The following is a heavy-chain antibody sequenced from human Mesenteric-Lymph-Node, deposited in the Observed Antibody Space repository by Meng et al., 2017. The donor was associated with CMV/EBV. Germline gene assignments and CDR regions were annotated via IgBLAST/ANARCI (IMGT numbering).Heavy chain of an antibody. CDR3: AKVVGATLDY. V-gene: IGHV3-23*03. D-gene: IGHD1-26*01. Sequence: GGSLRLSCAASGFTFSSYEMNWVRQAPGKGLEWVSVIYSGGVTTYSADSVKGRFTISRDNSKNTLYLQMNSLRGEDTAIYYCAKVVGATLDYWGQGTLVTVSS. CDR2: IYSGGVTT. CDR1: GFTFSSYE. J-gene: IGHJ4*02.